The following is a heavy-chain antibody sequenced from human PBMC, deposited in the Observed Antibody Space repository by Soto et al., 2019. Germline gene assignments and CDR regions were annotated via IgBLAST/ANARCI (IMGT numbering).Heavy chain of an antibody. V-gene: IGHV3-7*03. CDR3: ARWNYGMDV. CDR1: GFTFTRYS. CDR2: INKDGSDK. J-gene: IGHJ6*02. Sequence: PGGSLRLSCAASGFTFTRYSMNWVRQAPGKGLEWVANINKDGSDKYYVDSVKGRFTISRDNAKNSVYLQMNSLRAEDTAVYKCARWNYGMDVWGQGTTVTVSS.